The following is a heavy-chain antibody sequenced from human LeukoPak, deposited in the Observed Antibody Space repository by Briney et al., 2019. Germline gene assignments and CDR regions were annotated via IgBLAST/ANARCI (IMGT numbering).Heavy chain of an antibody. CDR2: ISAYNGNT. CDR3: ARDRHQSGSYYYYGMDV. V-gene: IGHV1-18*01. CDR1: GYTFTSYG. Sequence: GASVTVSCKASGYTFTSYGISWVQQAPGQGLEWMGWISAYNGNTNYAQKLQGRVTMTTDTSTSTAYMELRSLRSDDTAVYYCARDRHQSGSYYYYGMDVWGQGTTVTVSS. D-gene: IGHD1-26*01. J-gene: IGHJ6*02.